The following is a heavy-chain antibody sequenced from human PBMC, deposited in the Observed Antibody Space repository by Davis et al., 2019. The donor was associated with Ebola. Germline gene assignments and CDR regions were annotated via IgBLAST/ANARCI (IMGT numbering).Heavy chain of an antibody. J-gene: IGHJ6*02. D-gene: IGHD4-11*01. V-gene: IGHV3-33*08. Sequence: GESLKISCAASGFTFSSYAMHWVRQAPGKGLEWVAVIWYDGSNKYYADSVKGRFTISRDNSKNTLYLQMNSLRAEDTAVYYCASTVTGYYYGMDVWGQGTTVTVSS. CDR2: IWYDGSNK. CDR3: ASTVTGYYYGMDV. CDR1: GFTFSSYA.